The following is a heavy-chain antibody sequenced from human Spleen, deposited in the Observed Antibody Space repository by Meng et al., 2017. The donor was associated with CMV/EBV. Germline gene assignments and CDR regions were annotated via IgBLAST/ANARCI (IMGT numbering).Heavy chain of an antibody. D-gene: IGHD3-22*01. J-gene: IGHJ4*02. CDR1: GRSFSASS. Sequence: WGAGLLRPSGTRSLPGACDGRSFSASSWSWIRQPPGKGLEWIGEINHSGSTNYNPSLKSRVTISVDTSKNQFSLKLSSVTAADTAVYYCARVRDYYDSSGYYRLFDYWGQGTLVTVSS. CDR2: INHSGST. CDR3: ARVRDYYDSSGYYRLFDY. V-gene: IGHV4-34*01.